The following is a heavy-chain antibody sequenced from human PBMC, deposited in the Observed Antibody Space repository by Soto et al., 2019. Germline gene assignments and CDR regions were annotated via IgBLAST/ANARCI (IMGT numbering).Heavy chain of an antibody. CDR3: ARVGGLAARTFDY. Sequence: SETLSLTSTVSGGSIRDFYWGWIRQPPGKGLEWIGYIYYSGSTNYNPSLKSRVTISVDTSKNQFSLNLRSMSPADTAVYYCARVGGLAARTFDYWGPGTLVTVSS. CDR2: IYYSGST. D-gene: IGHD6-6*01. V-gene: IGHV4-59*01. J-gene: IGHJ4*02. CDR1: GGSIRDFY.